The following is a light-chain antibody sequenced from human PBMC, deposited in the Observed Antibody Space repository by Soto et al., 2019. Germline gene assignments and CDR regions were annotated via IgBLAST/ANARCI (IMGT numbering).Light chain of an antibody. Sequence: QSVLTQPASVSGSPGQSITISCTGTTSDVRGYNYVSWYQHHPGKAPKLMIFEVSNRPSGVSNRFSGSKSGNTASLSTSGLQTEDEADYYCTSYTSSNTLVFGTGTKVTVL. J-gene: IGLJ1*01. V-gene: IGLV2-14*01. CDR1: TSDVRGYNY. CDR2: EVS. CDR3: TSYTSSNTLV.